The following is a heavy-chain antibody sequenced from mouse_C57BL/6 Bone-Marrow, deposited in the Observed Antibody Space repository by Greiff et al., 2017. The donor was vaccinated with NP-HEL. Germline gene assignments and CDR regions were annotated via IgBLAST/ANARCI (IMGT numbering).Heavy chain of an antibody. D-gene: IGHD1-1*01. CDR1: GFNIKNTY. CDR3: ARGYGSRGDYFDY. V-gene: IGHV14-3*01. J-gene: IGHJ2*01. CDR2: IDPANGNT. Sequence: EVQLQESVAELVRPGASVKLSCTASGFNIKNTYMHWVKQRPEQGLEWIGRIDPANGNTKYAPKFQGKATIPADTSSNTAYLQLSSLTSEDTAIYYCARGYGSRGDYFDYWGQGTTLTVSS.